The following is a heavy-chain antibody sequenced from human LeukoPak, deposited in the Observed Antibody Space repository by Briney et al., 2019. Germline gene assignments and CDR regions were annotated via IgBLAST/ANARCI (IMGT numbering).Heavy chain of an antibody. CDR2: FDPEDGAT. Sequence: ASVKVSCKVSGYTLTELSMHWVRQAPGKGLEWMGGFDPEDGATIYAQKFQGRVTMTEDTSTDTAYMELSSLRSEDTAVYYCASAIQLNDAFDIWGQGTMVTVSS. V-gene: IGHV1-24*01. CDR3: ASAIQLNDAFDI. CDR1: GYTLTELS. J-gene: IGHJ3*02. D-gene: IGHD2-2*01.